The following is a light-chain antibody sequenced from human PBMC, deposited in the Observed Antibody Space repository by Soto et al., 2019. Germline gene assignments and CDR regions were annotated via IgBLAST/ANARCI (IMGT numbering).Light chain of an antibody. Sequence: EIVVTQSPATLSVSPGETATLSCRASQSVSSNLGWYQQKPGQAPRLLIYGASTRATGIPARFSGSGSGTEFTLTISSLQSEDSAVYFCQQYNDLRTFGQGTQVEI. V-gene: IGKV3-15*01. J-gene: IGKJ1*01. CDR3: QQYNDLRT. CDR1: QSVSSN. CDR2: GAS.